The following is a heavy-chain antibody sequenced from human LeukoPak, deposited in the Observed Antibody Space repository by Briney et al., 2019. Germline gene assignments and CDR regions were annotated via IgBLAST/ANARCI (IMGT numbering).Heavy chain of an antibody. Sequence: GGALRLSCGASGFIVSSKYMSLVRQAPGKGLEWVSIIYSGGTIYYADSVKGRFTISRDNSKNTLYLQMNSLRAGGTAVYYCARGGRETDYWGQGTLVTVSS. V-gene: IGHV3-53*01. CDR3: ARGGRETDY. CDR2: IYSGGTI. J-gene: IGHJ4*02. CDR1: GFIVSSKY.